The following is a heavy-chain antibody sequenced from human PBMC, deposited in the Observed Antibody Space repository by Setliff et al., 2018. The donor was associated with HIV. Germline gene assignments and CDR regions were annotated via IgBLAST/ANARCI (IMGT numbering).Heavy chain of an antibody. D-gene: IGHD2-15*01. Sequence: LRLSCAASGLTFSSYAMYWVRQAPGKGLEYVSAISSNGGSTYYADSVKGRFTISRDNSKNTLYLQMGSLRAEDMAVYYCARGCPRYCSGGSCFPNGMDVWGQGTTVTVSS. CDR1: GLTFSSYA. CDR3: ARGCPRYCSGGSCFPNGMDV. J-gene: IGHJ6*02. V-gene: IGHV3-64*02. CDR2: ISSNGGST.